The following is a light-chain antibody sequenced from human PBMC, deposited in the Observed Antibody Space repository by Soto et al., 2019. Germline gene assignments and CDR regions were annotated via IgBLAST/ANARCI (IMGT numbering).Light chain of an antibody. CDR2: EVS. J-gene: IGLJ1*01. CDR3: CSYAGSRHYV. V-gene: IGLV2-23*02. CDR1: SSDVGSYNF. Sequence: QSVLTQPASVSGSPGQSITISWTCTSSDVGSYNFVSWYHHHPGKAPKLMIYEVSKRHSGIYNRFSGSKSGSTASLTISGLQGEDGAHWYYCSYAGSRHYVFGTGTTLTVL.